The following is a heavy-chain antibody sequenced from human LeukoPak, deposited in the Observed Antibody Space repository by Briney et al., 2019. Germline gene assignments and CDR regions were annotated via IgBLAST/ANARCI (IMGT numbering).Heavy chain of an antibody. CDR1: GFSFSSHS. CDR3: ARDQDWAFDY. J-gene: IGHJ4*02. CDR2: ISGSSTTI. V-gene: IGHV3-48*01. D-gene: IGHD3/OR15-3a*01. Sequence: GGSLRLSCAASGFSFSSHSMNWVRQAPGKGLEWVSYISGSSTTIDYADSAKGRFIISRDNAKRSLYLQMNNLRAEDTAVYYCARDQDWAFDYWGQGILVTVSS.